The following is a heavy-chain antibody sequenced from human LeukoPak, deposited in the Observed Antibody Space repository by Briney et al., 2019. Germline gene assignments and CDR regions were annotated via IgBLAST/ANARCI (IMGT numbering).Heavy chain of an antibody. V-gene: IGHV3-21*01. CDR1: GFTFSSYS. J-gene: IGHJ4*02. CDR2: ISSSSSYI. D-gene: IGHD3-10*01. CDR3: ASVDYYGSGNYYNDVDY. Sequence: PGGSLRLSCAASGFTFSSYSMNWVRQAPGKGLEWVSSISSSSSYIYYADSVKGRFTISRDNAKNSLYLQINSLRAEDTALYYCASVDYYGSGNYYNDVDYWGQGTLVTVSS.